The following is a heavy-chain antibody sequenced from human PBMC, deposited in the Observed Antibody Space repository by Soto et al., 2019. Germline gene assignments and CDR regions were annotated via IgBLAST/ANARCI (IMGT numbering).Heavy chain of an antibody. V-gene: IGHV3-21*01. Sequence: PGGSLRLSCAASGVTISNYSRNWIRQAPGKGLEWVSSISSSSSYIYYADSVKRRFTISRDNAKNSLYLQMNSLSAEDTAVSYCATDVKIVATIPRRRGQGTLGT. J-gene: IGHJ4*01. CDR3: ATDVKIVATIPRR. D-gene: IGHD5-12*01. CDR2: ISSSSSYI. CDR1: GVTISNYS.